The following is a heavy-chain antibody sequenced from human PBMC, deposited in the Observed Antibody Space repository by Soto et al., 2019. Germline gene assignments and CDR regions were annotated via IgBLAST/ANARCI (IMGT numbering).Heavy chain of an antibody. Sequence: EVQLVESGGGLVRPGGSLRLSCAASGFTFSYYWMHWVRQAPGKGLVWVSRIHSDGSSTTYADFVKGRFIISRDNARNTVDLQMTSVRVEDTAVYYCARGGRGAFDLWGQGTVVTVSS. D-gene: IGHD1-26*01. CDR2: IHSDGSST. J-gene: IGHJ3*01. V-gene: IGHV3-74*01. CDR3: ARGGRGAFDL. CDR1: GFTFSYYW.